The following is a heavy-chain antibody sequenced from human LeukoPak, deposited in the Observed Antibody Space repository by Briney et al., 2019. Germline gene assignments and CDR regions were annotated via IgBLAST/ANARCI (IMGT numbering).Heavy chain of an antibody. J-gene: IGHJ4*02. CDR1: GFTFSSYT. D-gene: IGHD3-10*01. CDR2: ISYDGSNR. V-gene: IGHV3-30-3*01. Sequence: GGSLRLSCAASGFTFSSYTIHWVRQAPGKGLEWVAVISYDGSNRYYVDSVMGRFTISRDNSKNTLYLQMNSLRAEDTAVYYCARDRSPRKYYYGSAYYFDYWGPGTLVAVSS. CDR3: ARDRSPRKYYYGSAYYFDY.